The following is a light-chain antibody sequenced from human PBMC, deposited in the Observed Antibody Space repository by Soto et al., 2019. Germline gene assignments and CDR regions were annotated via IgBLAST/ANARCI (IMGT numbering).Light chain of an antibody. V-gene: IGKV1-39*01. CDR1: PSISSY. Sequence: DIQMTQSPSSLSASVGGRVTITSRASPSISSYLNWYHQNLGKAPNIMSYAASSLQSGVPSRFSGSGSGTEFTLTISSLQPEDFETYYCQQSYSPPITFGQGTRLEIK. CDR3: QQSYSPPIT. CDR2: AAS. J-gene: IGKJ5*01.